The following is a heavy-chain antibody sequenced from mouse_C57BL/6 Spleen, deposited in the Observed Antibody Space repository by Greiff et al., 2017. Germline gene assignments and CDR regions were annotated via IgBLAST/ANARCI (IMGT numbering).Heavy chain of an antibody. CDR1: GYTFTSYG. J-gene: IGHJ1*03. V-gene: IGHV1-81*01. CDR2: IYPRSGNT. Sequence: QVQLQQSGAELARPGASVKLSCKASGYTFTSYGISWVKQRTGKGLEWIGEIYPRSGNTYYNEKFKGKATLTADKSSSTAYMELRSLTSEDSAVVFCATGDPHSCFDVWGTGTTLTVSS. CDR3: ATGDPHSCFDV.